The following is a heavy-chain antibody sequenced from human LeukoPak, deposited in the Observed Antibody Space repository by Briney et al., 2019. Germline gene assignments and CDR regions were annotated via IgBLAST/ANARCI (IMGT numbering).Heavy chain of an antibody. D-gene: IGHD3-22*01. CDR3: ARYYYDSGYYFDY. CDR2: INYSGST. J-gene: IGHJ4*02. Sequence: SETLSLTCSVSGGSISNYYWSWIRQPPGKGLEWIGYINYSGSTNYSPSLESRVTISIDTSKNQFSLKLKSVTAADTAVYYCARYYYDSGYYFDYWGQGTLVTVSS. CDR1: GGSISNYY. V-gene: IGHV4-59*12.